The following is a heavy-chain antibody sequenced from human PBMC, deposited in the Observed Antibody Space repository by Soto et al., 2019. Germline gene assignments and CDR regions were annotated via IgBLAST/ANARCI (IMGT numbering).Heavy chain of an antibody. CDR3: AIGRPWLAY. Sequence: SETLSLTXTVAGGSITQYYWNWIRQPPGKGLEWIGYIYYTGSTNYNPSLKSRVTISVDTSKNHFTLILSSVTAADTAVYYCAIGRPWLAYWGPGFLVTVSS. V-gene: IGHV4-59*01. CDR1: GGSITQYY. J-gene: IGHJ4*02. D-gene: IGHD6-19*01. CDR2: IYYTGST.